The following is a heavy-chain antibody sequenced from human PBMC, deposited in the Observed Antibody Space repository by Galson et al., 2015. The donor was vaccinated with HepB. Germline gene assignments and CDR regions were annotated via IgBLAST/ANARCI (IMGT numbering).Heavy chain of an antibody. D-gene: IGHD1-14*01. CDR1: GGSFNNYY. CDR3: ARGLKGRGTFLAKYNWFDP. J-gene: IGHJ5*02. V-gene: IGHV4-59*12. Sequence: SETLSLTCAVYGGSFNNYYWSWSWVRQPPGKGLEWIGYIYYSGSTNYNPSLKSRVTISVDTSKNQFSLKLSSVTAADTAVYFCARGLKGRGTFLAKYNWFDPWGQGTLVTVSS. CDR2: IYYSGST.